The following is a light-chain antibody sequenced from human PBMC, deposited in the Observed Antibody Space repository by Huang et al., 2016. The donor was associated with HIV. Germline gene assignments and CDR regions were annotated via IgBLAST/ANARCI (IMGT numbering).Light chain of an antibody. V-gene: IGKV3-11*01. J-gene: IGKJ4*01. CDR3: QQRGNWQLT. CDR2: DAS. Sequence: EIVLTQSPATLSLSPGERATLSCRASQGLANYLAWYQQKPGQAPRLLLYDASNRATGIPAMFSGSGSGTDFTLTISSLEPEDFAVYYCQQRGNWQLTFGGGTKVEIK. CDR1: QGLANY.